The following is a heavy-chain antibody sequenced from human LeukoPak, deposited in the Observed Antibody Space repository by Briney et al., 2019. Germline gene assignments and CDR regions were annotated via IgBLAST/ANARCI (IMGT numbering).Heavy chain of an antibody. CDR3: ARGRYDFWSGYYTFDY. D-gene: IGHD3-3*01. J-gene: IGHJ4*02. Sequence: PGGSLRLSCAASGFTFSNYGMNWVRQAPGKGLEWVSAISDSGGSTYYADSVKGRFTISRDNAKNSLYLQMNSLRAEDTAVYYCARGRYDFWSGYYTFDYWGQGTLVTVSS. CDR2: ISDSGGST. CDR1: GFTFSNYG. V-gene: IGHV3-21*01.